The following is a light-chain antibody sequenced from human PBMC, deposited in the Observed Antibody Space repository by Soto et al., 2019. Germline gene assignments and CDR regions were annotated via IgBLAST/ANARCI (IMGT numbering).Light chain of an antibody. V-gene: IGLV2-23*02. J-gene: IGLJ1*01. CDR2: EVS. Sequence: QSALTQPASVYGAPGQSITISCTGTSSDVGNYNLVSWYQHYPGKAPKLMIYEVSKRPSGVSSRFSGSKSGNTASLTISGLQADDEADYFCCSYAGSNSFVFGTGTKVTVL. CDR1: SSDVGNYNL. CDR3: CSYAGSNSFV.